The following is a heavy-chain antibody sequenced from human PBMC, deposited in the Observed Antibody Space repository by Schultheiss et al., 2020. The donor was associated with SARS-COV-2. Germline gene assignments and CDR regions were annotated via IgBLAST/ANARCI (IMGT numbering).Heavy chain of an antibody. J-gene: IGHJ4*02. Sequence: GSLRLSCAASGFTFSDYYMSWIRQAPGKGLEWVSYISSSSSYTNYADSVKGRFTISRDNAKNSLYLQMNSLRAEDTSVYYCAREAGDCRGGSCFHFDYWGQGILVTVSS. CDR3: AREAGDCRGGSCFHFDY. CDR2: ISSSSSYT. V-gene: IGHV3-11*06. CDR1: GFTFSDYY. D-gene: IGHD2-15*01.